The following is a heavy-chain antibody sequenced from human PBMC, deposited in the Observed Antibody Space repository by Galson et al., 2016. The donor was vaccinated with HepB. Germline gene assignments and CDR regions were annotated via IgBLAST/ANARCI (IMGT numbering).Heavy chain of an antibody. CDR1: GGSISSSSYY. CDR3: ALESRNFRNFDF. V-gene: IGHV4-39*02. Sequence: TLSLTCTVSGGSISSSSYYWGWIRQPPGKGLEWIGSIYYSGSTYYNPSLKSRVSISVDTSKNHFSLKLSSVTAADTAVYYCALESRNFRNFDFWGQGALVTVSS. J-gene: IGHJ4*02. CDR2: IYYSGST. D-gene: IGHD1-7*01.